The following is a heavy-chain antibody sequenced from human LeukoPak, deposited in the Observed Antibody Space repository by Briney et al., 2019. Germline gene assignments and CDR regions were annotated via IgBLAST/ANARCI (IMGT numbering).Heavy chain of an antibody. CDR1: GFRFTDYG. CDR2: IRYDESDK. CDR3: AKGAWAADGPMGNNFAP. D-gene: IGHD6-13*01. J-gene: IGHJ5*02. V-gene: IGHV3-30*02. Sequence: GGSLRLSCAASGFRFTDYGMHWVRQAPGKGLEWVAFIRYDESDKYYADSVKGRFTISRDNSKNTLTLQMNSLKTEDTSIYFCAKGAWAADGPMGNNFAPWGQGTLVTVSS.